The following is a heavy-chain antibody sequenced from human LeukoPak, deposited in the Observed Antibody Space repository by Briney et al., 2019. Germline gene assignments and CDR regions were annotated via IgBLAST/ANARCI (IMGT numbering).Heavy chain of an antibody. CDR1: GGSISSYY. CDR3: ARGGRITMIVVVLRRGASFDY. Sequence: SETLSLTCTVSGGSISSYYWSWIRQPPGKGLEWIGYIYYSGSTYYNPSLKSRVTISVDTSKNQFSLKLSSVTAADTAVYYCARGGRITMIVVVLRRGASFDYWGQGTLVTVSS. V-gene: IGHV4-59*12. J-gene: IGHJ4*02. D-gene: IGHD3-22*01. CDR2: IYYSGST.